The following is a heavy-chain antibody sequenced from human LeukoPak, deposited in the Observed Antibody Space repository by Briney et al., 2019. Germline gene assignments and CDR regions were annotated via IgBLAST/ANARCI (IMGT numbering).Heavy chain of an antibody. CDR2: INPNSGGT. J-gene: IGHJ5*02. CDR3: AREHWFDP. V-gene: IGHV1-2*02. CDR1: GYTFIGCY. Sequence: ASVKVSCKASGYTFIGCYMHWVRQAPGQGLEWMGCINPNSGGTHYAQRFQGRVTMTRDTSISTAYMELSRLRSDDTAVYYCAREHWFDPWGQGTLVTVSS.